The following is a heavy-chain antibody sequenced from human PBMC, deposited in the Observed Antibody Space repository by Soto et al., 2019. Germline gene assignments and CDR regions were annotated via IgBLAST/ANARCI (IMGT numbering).Heavy chain of an antibody. D-gene: IGHD3-10*01. CDR1: GGSISSGGYY. CDR3: ARDKEARGDYYFDY. Sequence: QVQLQESGPGLVKPSQTLSLTCTVSGGSISSGGYYWSWIRQHPGKGLEWIGYIYYSGSTYYNPSLTSRVTIPVDTSKKQFSLKLSSVTAADTAVYYCARDKEARGDYYFDYWGQGTLVTVSS. J-gene: IGHJ4*02. V-gene: IGHV4-31*03. CDR2: IYYSGST.